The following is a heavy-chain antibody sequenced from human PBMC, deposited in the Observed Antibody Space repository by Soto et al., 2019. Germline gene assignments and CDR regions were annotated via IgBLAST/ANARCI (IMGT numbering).Heavy chain of an antibody. Sequence: GGSLRLSCAASGFTFSNFLITLGCHAPVKGLQWVANIKQDGREKYYVDSVKGRFTISRDNAQDSLYLQMNSLRVEDTALYFCARVAGHNNPWGSSWSPAVRYYSYYGMDVWGPGTTVTVSS. CDR2: IKQDGREK. D-gene: IGHD6-13*01. CDR3: ARVAGHNNPWGSSWSPAVRYYSYYGMDV. CDR1: GFTFSNFL. V-gene: IGHV3-7*03. J-gene: IGHJ6*02.